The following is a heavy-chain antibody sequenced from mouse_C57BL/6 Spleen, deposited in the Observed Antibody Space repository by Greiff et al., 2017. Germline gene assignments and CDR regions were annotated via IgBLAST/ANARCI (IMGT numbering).Heavy chain of an antibody. Sequence: QVQLQQPGAELVRPGTSVKLSCKASGYTFTSYWMHWVKQRPGQGLEWIGVIDPSDSYTNYNQKFKGKATLTVDTSSSTAYMQLSSLTSEDSAVYYCARGEYDYTYYYAMDYWGQGTSVTVSS. J-gene: IGHJ4*01. V-gene: IGHV1-59*01. D-gene: IGHD2-4*01. CDR1: GYTFTSYW. CDR3: ARGEYDYTYYYAMDY. CDR2: IDPSDSYT.